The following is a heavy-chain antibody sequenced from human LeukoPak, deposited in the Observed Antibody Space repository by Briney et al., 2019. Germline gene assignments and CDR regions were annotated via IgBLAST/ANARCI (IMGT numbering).Heavy chain of an antibody. CDR1: GFTFSSYA. CDR3: AKGTTVAVAGGRFDY. V-gene: IGHV3-23*01. D-gene: IGHD6-19*01. CDR2: ISGSSGST. Sequence: GGSLRLSCAASGFTFSSYAMSWVRQAPGKGLEWVSGISGSSGSTFYADTVKGRFTISRDNSKNTLYLQMNSLRAEDTAVYYCAKGTTVAVAGGRFDYWGQGTLVTDSS. J-gene: IGHJ4*02.